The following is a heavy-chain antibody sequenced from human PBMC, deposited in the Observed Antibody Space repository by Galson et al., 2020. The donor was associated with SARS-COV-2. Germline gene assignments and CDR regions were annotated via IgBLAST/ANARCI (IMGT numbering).Heavy chain of an antibody. CDR2: INHSGST. CDR1: GGSFSNNY. V-gene: IGHV4-34*01. Sequence: SQASETLSLTCAVSGGSFSNNYWSWIRQSPEKGLEWIGEINHSGSTYYNPSLKSRLTILVDTSKNQFSLKLTSVTAADTAVYFCAREDYKYGRLWYFDLWGRGTLVTVST. J-gene: IGHJ2*01. CDR3: AREDYKYGRLWYFDL. D-gene: IGHD3-10*01.